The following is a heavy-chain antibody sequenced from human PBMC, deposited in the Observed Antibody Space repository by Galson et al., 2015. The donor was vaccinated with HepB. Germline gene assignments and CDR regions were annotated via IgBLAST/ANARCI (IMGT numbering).Heavy chain of an antibody. CDR2: VSSDGGPP. J-gene: IGHJ4*02. CDR1: GFTFGHYA. Sequence: SLRLSCAASGFTFGHYAIHWVRQAPGKGLEYVSAVSSDGGPPYYADSVKGRFTIPRDNSKNTLYLQMNSLRTEDTAVYYCVPNMVATISFDSWGQGTLVTVSS. D-gene: IGHD5-12*01. CDR3: VPNMVATISFDS. V-gene: IGHV3-64D*06.